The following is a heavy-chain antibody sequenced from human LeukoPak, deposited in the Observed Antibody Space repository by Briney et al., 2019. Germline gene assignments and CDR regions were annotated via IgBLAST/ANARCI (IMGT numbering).Heavy chain of an antibody. D-gene: IGHD2-2*01. J-gene: IGHJ6*02. CDR1: GFTFKNYG. CDR3: ARVKGRQISSAIDV. CDR2: IWYDGSNK. Sequence: PGTSLRLSCAASGFTFKNYGMHWVRQAPGKGLQWVALIWYDGSNKFYADSVKGRFNISRDNSKNTLDLQIHGLRAEDTAVYYCARVKGRQISSAIDVWGQGTTVTVSS. V-gene: IGHV3-33*01.